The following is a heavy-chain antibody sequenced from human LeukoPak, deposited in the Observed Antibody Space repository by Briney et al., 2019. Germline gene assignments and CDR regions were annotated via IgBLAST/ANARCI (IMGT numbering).Heavy chain of an antibody. J-gene: IGHJ4*02. Sequence: ASVKVSCKTSGYAITSHFIHWVRQAPGQGLEWVGTIHPDGETTTYGQKFQGRVTMTCDTSTSTVCMDLSSLRSEDTAVYYCARVRSFGYSYGYDYWGQGTLVTVSS. D-gene: IGHD5-18*01. CDR3: ARVRSFGYSYGYDY. CDR1: GYAITSHF. CDR2: IHPDGETT. V-gene: IGHV1-46*01.